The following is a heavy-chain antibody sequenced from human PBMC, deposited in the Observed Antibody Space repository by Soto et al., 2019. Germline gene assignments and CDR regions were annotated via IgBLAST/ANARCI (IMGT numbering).Heavy chain of an antibody. Sequence: PSETLSLTCAVYGGSFSVYYWSWIRHPPGKGLEWNGEINHSGSTNYNPSLESRVTISVYTSKTQFSLKLSSVTAADTAVYYCARGPYYDFWSGCYSFYYYYYGMDVWGQGTTVTVSS. D-gene: IGHD3-3*01. CDR1: GGSFSVYY. CDR2: INHSGST. V-gene: IGHV4-34*01. J-gene: IGHJ6*02. CDR3: ARGPYYDFWSGCYSFYYYYYGMDV.